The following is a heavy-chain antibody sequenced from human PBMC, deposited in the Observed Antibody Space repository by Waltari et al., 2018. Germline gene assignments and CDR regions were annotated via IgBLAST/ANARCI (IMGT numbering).Heavy chain of an antibody. Sequence: EVQVVESGGGLIEPGGSLRLSGVVYGFTLRTYWMHWVRQAPGKGLVWVSRINNDGSNTNYADSVKGRFTISRDNAKNALYLQMDSLRAEDTAVYYCARDRNTQLWSHNYYGMDVWGQGTTVTVSS. CDR3: ARDRNTQLWSHNYYGMDV. D-gene: IGHD5-18*01. J-gene: IGHJ6*02. CDR1: GFTLRTYW. V-gene: IGHV3-74*01. CDR2: INNDGSNT.